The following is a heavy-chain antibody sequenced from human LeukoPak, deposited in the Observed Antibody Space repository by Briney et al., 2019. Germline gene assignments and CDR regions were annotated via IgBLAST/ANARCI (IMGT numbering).Heavy chain of an antibody. CDR3: ARDQEGFDY. J-gene: IGHJ4*02. CDR1: GYTFTSNY. V-gene: IGHV1-46*01. Sequence: ASVKVSCKASGYTFTSNYIHWVRQAPGQGLEWMGMIYPRDGSTSYAQKFQGRVTVTRDTSTSTVHMELSGLRSEDTAVYYCARDQEGFDYWGQGPLVTVSS. CDR2: IYPRDGST.